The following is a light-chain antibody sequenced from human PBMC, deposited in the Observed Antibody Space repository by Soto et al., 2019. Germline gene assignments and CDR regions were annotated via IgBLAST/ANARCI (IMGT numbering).Light chain of an antibody. V-gene: IGLV1-40*01. CDR1: RSNIGAGYD. CDR3: QSYERSLSGYV. Sequence: QSVLTQPPSLSGAPGQRVTISCTGSRSNIGAGYDVHWYQQLPGTSPKLLIYGNINRPSAVPDRFSGSTAGTSASLAITGLQAEDEADYYCQSYERSLSGYVFGAGTKVTVL. J-gene: IGLJ1*01. CDR2: GNI.